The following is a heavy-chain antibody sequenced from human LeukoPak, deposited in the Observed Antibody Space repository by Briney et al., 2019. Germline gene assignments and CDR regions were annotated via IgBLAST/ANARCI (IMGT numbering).Heavy chain of an antibody. D-gene: IGHD2-2*01. CDR2: IIPIFGTA. CDR3: ARGCSSTSCYAFYGMDV. Sequence: GASVKVSCKASGGTFSSYTISWVRQGPGQGLEWMGGIIPIFGTANYAQKFQGRVTITADESTSTAYMELSSLRSEDTAVYYCARGCSSTSCYAFYGMDVWGKGTTVTVSS. J-gene: IGHJ6*04. V-gene: IGHV1-69*13. CDR1: GGTFSSYT.